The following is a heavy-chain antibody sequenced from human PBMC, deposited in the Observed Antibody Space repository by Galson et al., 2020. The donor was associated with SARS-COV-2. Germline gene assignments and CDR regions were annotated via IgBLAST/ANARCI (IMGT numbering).Heavy chain of an antibody. CDR3: ARCGYSIREGYYYYGMDV. J-gene: IGHJ6*02. V-gene: IGHV1-69*13. Sequence: SVKVSCTASGGTFSSYAISWVRQAPGQGLEWMGGIIPIFGTANYAQTFQGRVTITADESTSTAYMALSSLRSEDTAVYYCARCGYSIREGYYYYGMDVWGQGTTVTVSS. D-gene: IGHD6-13*01. CDR1: GGTFSSYA. CDR2: IIPIFGTA.